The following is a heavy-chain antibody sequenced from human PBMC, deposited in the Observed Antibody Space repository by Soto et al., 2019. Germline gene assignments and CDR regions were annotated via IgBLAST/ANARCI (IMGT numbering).Heavy chain of an antibody. CDR2: IYYSGST. D-gene: IGHD6-19*01. CDR3: ARGIEGWYQGRYYYGMDV. V-gene: IGHV4-59*01. J-gene: IGHJ6*02. Sequence: SETLSLTCTVSGGSISNYCWSWIRQPPGNGLEWIGYIYYSGSTNYNPSLKSRVTISVDTSKNQFSLKLSSVTAADTAVYYCARGIEGWYQGRYYYGMDVWGQGTTVTVSS. CDR1: GGSISNYC.